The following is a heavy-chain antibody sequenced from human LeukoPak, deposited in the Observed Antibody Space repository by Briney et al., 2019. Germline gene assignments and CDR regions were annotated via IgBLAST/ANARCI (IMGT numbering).Heavy chain of an antibody. CDR1: GASITSHY. D-gene: IGHD3-10*01. J-gene: IGHJ6*02. CDR2: VHSSGYT. CDR3: ARLGQITPVRGQSYYYHSMDV. Sequence: SETLSLTCIVSGASITSHYWSWIRQPPGKGLEWIGYVHSSGYTNYNPSLQSRVTLSTDMSENQFSLKLSSVTAADTAVYYCARLGQITPVRGQSYYYHSMDVWGQGTTVTVSS. V-gene: IGHV4-59*11.